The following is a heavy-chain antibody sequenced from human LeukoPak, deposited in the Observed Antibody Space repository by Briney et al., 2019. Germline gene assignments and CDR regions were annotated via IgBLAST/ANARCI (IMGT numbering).Heavy chain of an antibody. V-gene: IGHV3-66*01. CDR3: ARDFHDGKYLVCLGF. Sequence: RGSPRHSCAASGFTVTSNYMSWVRPAPGKGLGWVLVIYTGGGTYYADSVKGRFTISRDNSKNTVYLQMNSLRAEDTAVYYCARDFHDGKYLVCLGFWGQGTLVTVSS. CDR2: IYTGGGT. D-gene: IGHD2/OR15-2a*01. CDR1: GFTVTSNY. J-gene: IGHJ4*02.